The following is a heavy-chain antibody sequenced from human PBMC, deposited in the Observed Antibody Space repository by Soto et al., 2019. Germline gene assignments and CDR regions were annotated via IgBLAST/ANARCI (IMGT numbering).Heavy chain of an antibody. CDR2: INHGGGT. D-gene: IGHD6-13*01. J-gene: IGHJ6*02. V-gene: IGHV4-34*01. CDR3: ARAEVPQWFSKGYYGMDV. Sequence: SSETLSLTCAVDGGSFNGYYWTWIRQTPGKGLEWIGEINHGGGTNYNPSLKSRVTILIDTSKNQFSLKLNSVTAADTAVYYCARAEVPQWFSKGYYGMDVWGQGTTVTVSS. CDR1: GGSFNGYY.